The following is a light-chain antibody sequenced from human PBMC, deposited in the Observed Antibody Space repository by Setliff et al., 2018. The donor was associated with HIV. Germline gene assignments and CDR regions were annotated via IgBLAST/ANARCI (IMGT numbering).Light chain of an antibody. CDR2: EVS. J-gene: IGLJ1*01. CDR1: SSDIGSYDY. CDR3: SSYAVTNTLL. V-gene: IGLV2-14*01. Sequence: QSVLTQPASVSGSPGQWITISCTGTSSDIGSYDYVSWYQQHPGRAPQLMISEVSNRPSGVSHRFSGSKSGNTASLTISGLQAEDEADYYCSSYAVTNTLLFGTGTKVTVL.